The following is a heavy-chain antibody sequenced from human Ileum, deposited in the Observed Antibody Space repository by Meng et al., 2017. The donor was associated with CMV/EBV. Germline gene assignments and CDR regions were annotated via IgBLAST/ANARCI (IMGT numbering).Heavy chain of an antibody. D-gene: IGHD3-22*01. CDR3: AREVDYYDSSGYYYWFDP. Sequence: SNSAAWNWLRQSPSRGLEWLGRTYYRSKWYNDYAVSVKSRITINPDTSKNQFSLQLNSVTPEDTAVYYCAREVDYYDSSGYYYWFDPWGQGTLVTVSS. V-gene: IGHV6-1*01. CDR2: TYYRSKWYN. J-gene: IGHJ5*02. CDR1: SNSAA.